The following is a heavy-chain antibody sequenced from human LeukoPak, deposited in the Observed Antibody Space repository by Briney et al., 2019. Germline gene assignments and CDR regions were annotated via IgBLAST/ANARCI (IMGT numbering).Heavy chain of an antibody. J-gene: IGHJ5*02. Sequence: ASVKVSCKASGYTFTSYDINWVRQATGQGLEWMGWMNPNSGNTGYAQKFQGRVTMTRNTSISTAYMELSSLRSEDTAVYYCARVPFVRWNDVGWFDPWGQGTLVTVSS. CDR1: GYTFTSYD. D-gene: IGHD1-1*01. CDR2: MNPNSGNT. V-gene: IGHV1-8*01. CDR3: ARVPFVRWNDVGWFDP.